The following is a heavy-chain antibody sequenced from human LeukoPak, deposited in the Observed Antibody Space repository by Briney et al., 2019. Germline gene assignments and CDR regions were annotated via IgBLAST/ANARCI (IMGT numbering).Heavy chain of an antibody. CDR1: GGSISSYY. J-gene: IGHJ6*03. D-gene: IGHD6-13*01. CDR2: TYYSGST. V-gene: IGHV4-59*01. Sequence: SETLSLTCTVSGGSISSYYWSWIRQPPGKGLEWIGYTYYSGSTNYNPSLKSRVTISVDTSKNQFSLKLSSVTAADTAVYYCARDSSSWSYYYYMDVWGKGTTVTVSS. CDR3: ARDSSSWSYYYYMDV.